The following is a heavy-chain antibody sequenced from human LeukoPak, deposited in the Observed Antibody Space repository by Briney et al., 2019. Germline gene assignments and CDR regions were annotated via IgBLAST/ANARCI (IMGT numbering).Heavy chain of an antibody. CDR1: GGTFSSYA. D-gene: IGHD3-3*01. CDR2: IIPIFGTA. J-gene: IGHJ6*03. CDR3: ARDGRFLEWLEEVVRGYYMDV. V-gene: IGHV1-69*05. Sequence: SVKVSCKASGGTFSSYAISWVRQAPGQGLEWMGGIIPIFGTANYAQKFQGRVTITTDESTSTAYMELSSLRSEDTAVYYCARDGRFLEWLEEVVRGYYMDVWGKGTTVTVSS.